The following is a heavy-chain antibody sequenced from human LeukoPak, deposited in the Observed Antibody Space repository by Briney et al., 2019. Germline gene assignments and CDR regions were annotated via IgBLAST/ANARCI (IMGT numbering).Heavy chain of an antibody. Sequence: ASVKVSCTFTGYYMHWVRQAPGQGLEWMGWINPNSGGTKYAQKFQGRVTMTRDTSISTAYMELSRLRSDDTAVYYCATEVTDWGQGTLVAVSS. CDR2: INPNSGGT. V-gene: IGHV1-2*02. D-gene: IGHD5-18*01. CDR3: ATEVTD. CDR1: FTGYY. J-gene: IGHJ4*02.